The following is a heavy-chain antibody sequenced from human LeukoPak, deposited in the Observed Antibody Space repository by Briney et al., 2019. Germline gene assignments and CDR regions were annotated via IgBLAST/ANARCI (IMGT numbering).Heavy chain of an antibody. CDR3: ARRMVRGVIIN. V-gene: IGHV4-38-2*01. J-gene: IGHJ4*02. Sequence: IPSETLSLTCAVSGYSISSGYYWGWIRQPPGKGLEWIGSIYHSGSTYYNPSLKSRVTISVDTSKNQFSLKLSSVTAADTAVYYCARRMVRGVIINWGQGTLVTVSS. CDR1: GYSISSGYY. D-gene: IGHD3-10*01. CDR2: IYHSGST.